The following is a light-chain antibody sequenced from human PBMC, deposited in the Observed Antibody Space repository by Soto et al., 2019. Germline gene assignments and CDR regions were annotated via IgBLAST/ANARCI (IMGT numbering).Light chain of an antibody. J-gene: IGKJ5*01. CDR3: QQYGGSPPLT. V-gene: IGKV3-20*01. CDR2: GAS. Sequence: EVVLTQSPGTLSLSPGERATLSCRTSQSVSSSFLAWYQQKPGQAPRLLIYGASSRATGIPDRFSGSGSGTDFTLTISRLEPEDFAVYYCQQYGGSPPLTVGQGTRLESK. CDR1: QSVSSSF.